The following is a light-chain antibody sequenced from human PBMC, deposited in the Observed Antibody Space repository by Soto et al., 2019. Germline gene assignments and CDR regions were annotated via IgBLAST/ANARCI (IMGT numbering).Light chain of an antibody. V-gene: IGKV1-39*01. CDR3: QQIYSTPPT. CDR1: QSISSY. Sequence: DIQMTQSPSSLSASVGDRVTITCRASQSISSYLNWYQQKPGKAPKLLIYAASSLQSGVPSRFSGSGSGTDFTLTISSLQPEDFATYYCQQIYSTPPTIGPGTKVEI. CDR2: AAS. J-gene: IGKJ3*01.